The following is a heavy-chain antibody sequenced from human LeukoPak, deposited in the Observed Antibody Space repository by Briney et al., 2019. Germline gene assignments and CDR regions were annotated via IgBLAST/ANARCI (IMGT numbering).Heavy chain of an antibody. V-gene: IGHV3-48*02. Sequence: GESLRLSCAASGFTFSSYSMNWVRQAPGKGLEWVSYISSSSSTIYYADSVNGRCTISRDNAKNSLYLQMNSLRDEDTAVYYCARDPSDRSGWDSWGHGTLVTVSS. CDR1: GFTFSSYS. CDR2: ISSSSSTI. D-gene: IGHD6-19*01. J-gene: IGHJ5*01. CDR3: ARDPSDRSGWDS.